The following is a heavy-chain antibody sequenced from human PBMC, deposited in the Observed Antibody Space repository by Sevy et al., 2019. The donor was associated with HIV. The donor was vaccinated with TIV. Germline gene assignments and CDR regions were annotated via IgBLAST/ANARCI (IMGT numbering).Heavy chain of an antibody. V-gene: IGHV3-48*02. Sequence: GGSLRLSCAASGFTFSSYSMNWVRQAPGKGLEWVSCTSSSSSTIYYADSVKGRFTISRDNAKNSLYLQMNSLRDEDTAVYYCARTPGIAVAGTFYYFDYWGQGTLVTVSS. J-gene: IGHJ4*02. CDR3: ARTPGIAVAGTFYYFDY. CDR1: GFTFSSYS. D-gene: IGHD6-19*01. CDR2: TSSSSSTI.